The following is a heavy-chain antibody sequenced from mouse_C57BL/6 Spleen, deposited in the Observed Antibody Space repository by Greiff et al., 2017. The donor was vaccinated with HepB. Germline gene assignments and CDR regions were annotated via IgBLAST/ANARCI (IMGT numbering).Heavy chain of an antibody. CDR3: ARRGSRYGSRGAMDY. J-gene: IGHJ4*01. CDR1: GYSFTDYN. Sequence: VQLKESGPELVKPGASVKISCKASGYSFTDYNMNWVKQSNGKSLEWIGVINPNYGTTSYNQKFKGKATLTVDQSSSTAYMQLNSLTSEDSAVYYCARRGSRYGSRGAMDYWGQGTSVTVSS. V-gene: IGHV1-39*01. CDR2: INPNYGTT. D-gene: IGHD1-1*01.